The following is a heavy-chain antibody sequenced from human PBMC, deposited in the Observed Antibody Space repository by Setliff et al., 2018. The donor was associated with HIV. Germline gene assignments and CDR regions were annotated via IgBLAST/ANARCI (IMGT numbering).Heavy chain of an antibody. D-gene: IGHD6-19*01. Sequence: GASVKVSCKSSGYTFTDYFMHWVRQAPGQGLEWMGGIIPILGAPNYAPSFQGRVTITADYSTDTAQIELRSLRSDDTAVYYCVTAQWTVVLPAPRETHFESWGQGTLVTVSS. CDR3: VTAQWTVVLPAPRETHFES. V-gene: IGHV1-69*10. CDR2: IIPILGAP. CDR1: GYTFTDYF. J-gene: IGHJ4*02.